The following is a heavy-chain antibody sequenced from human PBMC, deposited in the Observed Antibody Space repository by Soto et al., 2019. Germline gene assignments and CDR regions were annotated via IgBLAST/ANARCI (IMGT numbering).Heavy chain of an antibody. CDR2: VYPSDSDT. CDR1: GYSFSNYL. CDR3: ARDESPSGRAYYFDY. J-gene: IGHJ4*02. D-gene: IGHD2-15*01. Sequence: GESLKLSCTASGYSFSNYLIGCVRQMPVKGLDWMGIVYPSDSDTRYSPSLQGQVTMLADKSISSAYLQWSSLKASDTAMYYCARDESPSGRAYYFDYWGQGTLVTVSS. V-gene: IGHV5-51*03.